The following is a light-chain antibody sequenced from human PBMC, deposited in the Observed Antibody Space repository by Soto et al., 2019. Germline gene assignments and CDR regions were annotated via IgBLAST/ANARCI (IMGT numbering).Light chain of an antibody. CDR3: QQYSTSPRS. CDR1: QSVRSSY. CDR2: GVS. Sequence: EIVLTQSPGTLSLSPGERATLSCRASQSVRSSYLAWYQQKLGQAPRLLIYGVSNRATGIPDRFSGSGSGTVIPLTNSRRESEHVAFYFCQQYSTSPRSFGQRTEVELK. J-gene: IGKJ1*01. V-gene: IGKV3-20*01.